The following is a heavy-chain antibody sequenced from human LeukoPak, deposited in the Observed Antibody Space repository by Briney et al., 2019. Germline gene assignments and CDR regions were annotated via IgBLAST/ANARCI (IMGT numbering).Heavy chain of an antibody. CDR3: VREREKQWLF. CDR2: IYHSGST. J-gene: IGHJ4*02. Sequence: SETLSLTCTVSGYSISSGYYWGWIRQSPGKGLEWIGSIYHSGSTYYNPSLKSRVTLSVDTSKNQFSLKLNSVTAADTAVYYCVREREKQWLFWGQGTLVPVSS. CDR1: GYSISSGYY. V-gene: IGHV4-38-2*02. D-gene: IGHD6-19*01.